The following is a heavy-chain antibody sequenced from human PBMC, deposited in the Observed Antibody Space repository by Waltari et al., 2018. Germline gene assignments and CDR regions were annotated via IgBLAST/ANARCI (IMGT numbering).Heavy chain of an antibody. CDR1: GGTFSSYA. V-gene: IGHV1-69*13. CDR3: ASGYWVQGPLYNWFDP. Sequence: QVQLVQSGAEVKKPGSSVKVSCKASGGTFSSYAISWVRQAPGQGLEWMGGIIPSFGTANYAQKFQGRVTITADESTSTAYMELSSLRSEDTAVYYCASGYWVQGPLYNWFDPWGQGTLVTVSS. D-gene: IGHD2-2*03. J-gene: IGHJ5*02. CDR2: IIPSFGTA.